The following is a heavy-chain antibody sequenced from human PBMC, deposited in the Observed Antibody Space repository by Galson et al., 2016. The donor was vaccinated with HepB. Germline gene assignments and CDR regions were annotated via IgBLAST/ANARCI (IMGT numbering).Heavy chain of an antibody. Sequence: SLRLSCAASGFTFSTYWMHWVRQAPGKGLEWVANINQDGSQKYYVDSVKGRFTISRDNAKNSLYLQMNSLTADDTAVYYCANFNVNPLGQGTLVTVSS. CDR3: ANFNVNP. D-gene: IGHD3-3*01. CDR2: INQDGSQK. CDR1: GFTFSTYW. V-gene: IGHV3-7*03. J-gene: IGHJ5*02.